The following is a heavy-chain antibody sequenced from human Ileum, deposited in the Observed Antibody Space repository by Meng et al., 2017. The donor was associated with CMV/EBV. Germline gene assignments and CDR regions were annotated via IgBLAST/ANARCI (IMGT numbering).Heavy chain of an antibody. CDR2: IKQDGSAT. D-gene: IGHD2-15*01. J-gene: IGHJ4*02. Sequence: GESLKIPCAGSGFTYSNFWMSWVRQSPGMGLEWVANIKQDGSATYYADSVKGRFTISRDNAKNSLYLQRDNLRADDTAVYYCVREDIVVFDYWGPGTLVTVSS. V-gene: IGHV3-7*01. CDR3: VREDIVVFDY. CDR1: GFTYSNFW.